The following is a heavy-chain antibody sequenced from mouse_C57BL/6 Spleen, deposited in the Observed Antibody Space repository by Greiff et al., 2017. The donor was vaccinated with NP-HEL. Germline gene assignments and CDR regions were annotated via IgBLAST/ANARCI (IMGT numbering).Heavy chain of an antibody. V-gene: IGHV14-4*01. CDR1: GFNIKDDY. Sequence: EVHLVESGAELVRPGASVKLSCTASGFNIKDDYMHWVKQRPEQGLEWIGWIDPENGDTEYASKFQGKATITADTSSNTAYLQLSSLTSEDTAVYYCTRYYYGSSYGDFDYWGQGTTLTVSS. CDR3: TRYYYGSSYGDFDY. J-gene: IGHJ2*01. CDR2: IDPENGDT. D-gene: IGHD1-1*01.